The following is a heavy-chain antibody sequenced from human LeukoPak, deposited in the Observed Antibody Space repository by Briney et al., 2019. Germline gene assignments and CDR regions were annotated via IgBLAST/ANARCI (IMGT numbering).Heavy chain of an antibody. J-gene: IGHJ4*02. CDR1: GFSFSSYS. CDR3: AREGYGDYYFDF. D-gene: IGHD4-17*01. V-gene: IGHV3-21*01. Sequence: GGSLRLSCTASGFSFSSYSMTWVRQAPGKGLEWVSSISSGSDYIHYADSVKGRFTISRDNAKNSLYLQMNCLRAEDTAVYYCAREGYGDYYFDFWGRETLVTASS. CDR2: ISSGSDYI.